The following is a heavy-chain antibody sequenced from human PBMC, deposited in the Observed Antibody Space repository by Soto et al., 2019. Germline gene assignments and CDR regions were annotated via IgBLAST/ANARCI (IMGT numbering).Heavy chain of an antibody. Sequence: PGGSLRLSCAASGFTFSDYYMSWIRQAPGKGLEWVSYISSSSSYTNYADSVKGRFTISRDNAKNSLYLQMSSLRAEDTAVYYCAGKQWEPSGNYYFDYWGQGTLVTVSS. D-gene: IGHD1-26*01. J-gene: IGHJ4*02. CDR3: AGKQWEPSGNYYFDY. V-gene: IGHV3-11*06. CDR1: GFTFSDYY. CDR2: ISSSSSYT.